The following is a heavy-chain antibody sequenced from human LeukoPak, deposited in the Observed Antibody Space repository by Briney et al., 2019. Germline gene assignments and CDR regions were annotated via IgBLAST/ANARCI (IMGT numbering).Heavy chain of an antibody. CDR3: ARGLVGYCSGGSCYSTWYFDL. CDR2: IYYSGST. CDR1: GGSISSYY. V-gene: IGHV4-59*01. Sequence: PSETLSLTCTVSGGSISSYYWSWIRQPPGKGLEWIGYIYYSGSTNYNPSLKSRVTISVDTSKNQFSLKLSSVTAADTAVYYCARGLVGYCSGGSCYSTWYFDLWGRGTQVTVSS. D-gene: IGHD2-15*01. J-gene: IGHJ2*01.